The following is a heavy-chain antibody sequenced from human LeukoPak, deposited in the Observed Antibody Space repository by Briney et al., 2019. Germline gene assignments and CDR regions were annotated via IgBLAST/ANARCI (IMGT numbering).Heavy chain of an antibody. CDR2: IYGGGST. D-gene: IGHD1-7*01. CDR3: ARAWRLELRTFDI. Sequence: GGSLRLSCAASGFTVSSNYMSWVRQAPGKGLGWVSVIYGGGSTYYADSVKGRFTISRDNAKNSLYLQMNSLRAEDTAVYYCARAWRLELRTFDIWGQGTMVTVSS. J-gene: IGHJ3*02. CDR1: GFTVSSNY. V-gene: IGHV3-53*01.